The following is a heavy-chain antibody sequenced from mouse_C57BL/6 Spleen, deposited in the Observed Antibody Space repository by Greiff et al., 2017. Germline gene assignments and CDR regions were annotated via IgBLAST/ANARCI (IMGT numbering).Heavy chain of an antibody. V-gene: IGHV1-55*01. CDR2: IYPGSGST. CDR3: ARWYYEYDEDFDY. J-gene: IGHJ2*01. D-gene: IGHD2-4*01. CDR1: GYTFTSYW. Sequence: QVQLQQPGAELVKPGASVKMSCKASGYTFTSYWITWVKQRPGQGLEWIGDIYPGSGSTNYNEKFKSKATLTVDTSSSTAYMQLSSLTSEDSAVYYCARWYYEYDEDFDYWGQGTTLTVSS.